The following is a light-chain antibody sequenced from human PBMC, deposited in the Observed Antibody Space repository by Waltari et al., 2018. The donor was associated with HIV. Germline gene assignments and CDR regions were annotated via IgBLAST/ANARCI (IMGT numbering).Light chain of an antibody. J-gene: IGLJ1*01. CDR1: SSDVGGYNY. V-gene: IGLV2-11*01. Sequence: QSALTQPRSVSGSPGQSVTISCSGTSSDVGGYNYVSWYQQHPGKAPKLMISDVSRRPSGVPDRFSGSKSGNTASLTISGLQAEDEADYYCCSDAGSYTLYVFGTGTKVTVL. CDR3: CSDAGSYTLYV. CDR2: DVS.